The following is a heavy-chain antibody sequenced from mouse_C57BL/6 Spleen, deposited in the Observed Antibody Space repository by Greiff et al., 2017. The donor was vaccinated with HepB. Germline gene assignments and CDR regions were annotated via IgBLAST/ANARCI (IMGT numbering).Heavy chain of an antibody. CDR2: IDPNSGGT. CDR1: GYPFTSYW. V-gene: IGHV1-72*01. Sequence: QVQLKQPGAELVKPGASVKLSCKASGYPFTSYWMHWVKQRPGRGLEWIGRIDPNSGGTKYNEKFKSKATLTVDKPSSTAYMQLSSLTSEDSAVYYCARADNLYWFDDWGQGTTLTVSS. CDR3: ARADNLYWFDD. D-gene: IGHD2-1*01. J-gene: IGHJ2*01.